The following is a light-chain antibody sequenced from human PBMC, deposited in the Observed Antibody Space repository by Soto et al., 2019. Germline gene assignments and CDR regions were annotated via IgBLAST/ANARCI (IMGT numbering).Light chain of an antibody. CDR3: QQRSNWPIT. CDR2: HAS. CDR1: RSVSSY. J-gene: IGKJ5*01. V-gene: IGKV3-11*01. Sequence: EIVLTQSPATLSLSPGESATLSCRATRSVSSYLAWYQQKPGQAPRLLIYHASSRPTDIPARFSGSGSGTDFTLTISSRGPEDFALYYCQQRSNWPITFGQGTRLEN.